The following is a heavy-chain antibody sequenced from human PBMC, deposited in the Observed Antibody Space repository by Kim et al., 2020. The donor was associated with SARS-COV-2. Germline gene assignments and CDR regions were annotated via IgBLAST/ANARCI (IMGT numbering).Heavy chain of an antibody. V-gene: IGHV4-61*01. Sequence: SETLSLTCTVSVGSVSSGSYYWSWIRQPPGKGLEWIGYIYYSGSTNYNPSLKSRVTIFVDTSKNQFSLKLSSVTAADTAVYYCARNWEGLYYYGMDVWGQGTTVTVSS. J-gene: IGHJ6*02. CDR2: IYYSGST. CDR3: ARNWEGLYYYGMDV. CDR1: VGSVSSGSYY. D-gene: IGHD1-26*01.